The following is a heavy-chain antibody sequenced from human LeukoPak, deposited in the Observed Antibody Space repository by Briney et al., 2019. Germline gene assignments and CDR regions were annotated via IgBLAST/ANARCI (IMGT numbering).Heavy chain of an antibody. CDR3: ARGGTTAASWFDP. CDR1: GFTFNKYW. CDR2: IDSEGDSA. V-gene: IGHV3-74*01. J-gene: IGHJ5*02. Sequence: QPGGPLRLSCAASGFTFNKYWMHSVRHTPRKRLEWISRIDSEGDSARYAVSVEGRLTISRDNAKYMLYLQVSSLRAEDTAVYYCARGGTTAASWFDPWGQGTLVSVSS. D-gene: IGHD2/OR15-2a*01.